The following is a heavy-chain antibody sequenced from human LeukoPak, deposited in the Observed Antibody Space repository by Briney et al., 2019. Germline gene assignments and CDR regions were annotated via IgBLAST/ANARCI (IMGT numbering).Heavy chain of an antibody. CDR2: VRYDGSDK. D-gene: IGHD1-1*01. J-gene: IGHJ4*02. V-gene: IGHV3-33*01. CDR3: ARDLYDHFLDY. CDR1: GFTFSSYG. Sequence: GRSLRLSCAASGFTFSSYGIHWVRQAPGKGLEWVAGVRYDGSDKFHEDYVKGRFTISRDNSKNRVTLQMNSLRAEDTAVYYCARDLYDHFLDYWGQGTVVTVSS.